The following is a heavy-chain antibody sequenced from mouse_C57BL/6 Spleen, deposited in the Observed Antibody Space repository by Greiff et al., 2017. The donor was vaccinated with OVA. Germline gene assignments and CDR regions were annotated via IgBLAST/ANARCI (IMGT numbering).Heavy chain of an antibody. D-gene: IGHD4-1*01. Sequence: VQLQHSGAELVRPGASVTLSCKASGYTFTDYEMHWVKQTPVHGLEWIGAIDPETGGTAYNQKFKGKAILTADKSSSTAYMELRSLTSEDSAVYYCTRWDALAWFAYWGQGTLVTVSA. J-gene: IGHJ3*01. CDR1: GYTFTDYE. CDR2: IDPETGGT. V-gene: IGHV1-15*01. CDR3: TRWDALAWFAY.